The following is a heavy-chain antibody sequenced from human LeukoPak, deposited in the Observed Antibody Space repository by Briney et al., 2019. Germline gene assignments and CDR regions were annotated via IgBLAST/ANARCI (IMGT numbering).Heavy chain of an antibody. CDR3: ARELVVQGYYYMDV. J-gene: IGHJ6*03. Sequence: PSETLSLTCRVSGGSIRRYYWSWIRQPAGKGLEYIGRIYTSGGTNYNPSLKSRLTMSVDTSKNQFSLRLSSVTAADTAVYYCARELVVQGYYYMDVWGKGTTVTVSS. D-gene: IGHD2-2*01. CDR1: GGSIRRYY. CDR2: IYTSGGT. V-gene: IGHV4-4*07.